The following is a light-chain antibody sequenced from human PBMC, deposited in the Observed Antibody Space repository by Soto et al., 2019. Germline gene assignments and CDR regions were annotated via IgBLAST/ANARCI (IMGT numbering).Light chain of an antibody. CDR2: DAS. CDR3: QQYNSYST. CDR1: QSVSSY. J-gene: IGKJ3*01. V-gene: IGKV3-11*01. Sequence: EIVLTQSPATLSLSPGERATLSCRASQSVSSYLAWYQQKPGQAPRLLIYDASNRATGIPARFSGSGSGTDFTLTISSLEPEDFAVYYCQQYNSYSTFGPGTKVDIK.